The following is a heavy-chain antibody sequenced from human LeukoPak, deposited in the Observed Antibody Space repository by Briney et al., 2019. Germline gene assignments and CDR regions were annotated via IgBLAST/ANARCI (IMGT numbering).Heavy chain of an antibody. CDR1: GGSISSTNW. V-gene: IGHV4-39*01. J-gene: IGHJ4*02. D-gene: IGHD2-21*02. CDR3: ARRLVTKYFDY. Sequence: SETLSLTCGVSGGSISSTNWWRWVRQPPGQGLEWIGSISYSGTTYYNPSLNSRFTIFGDTSKNQFSLRLSSVTAADTAVYYCARRLVTKYFDYWGQGTPVTVSS. CDR2: ISYSGTT.